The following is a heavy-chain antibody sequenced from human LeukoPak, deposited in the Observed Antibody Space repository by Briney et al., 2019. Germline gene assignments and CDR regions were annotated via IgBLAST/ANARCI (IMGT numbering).Heavy chain of an antibody. Sequence: ASVKVSCKASGGTFTSYYMHWVRQAPGQGLEWMGIINPSGGSTSYAQKFQGRVTMTRDTSTSTAYMELSSLRSEDTAVYYCARARYYYDSSGYWFDYWGKGTRVTFSS. CDR2: INPSGGST. V-gene: IGHV1-46*01. D-gene: IGHD3-22*01. CDR1: GGTFTSYY. J-gene: IGHJ4*02. CDR3: ARARYYYDSSGYWFDY.